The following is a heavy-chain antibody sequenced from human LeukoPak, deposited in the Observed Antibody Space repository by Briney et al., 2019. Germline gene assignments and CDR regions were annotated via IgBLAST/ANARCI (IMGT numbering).Heavy chain of an antibody. D-gene: IGHD6-13*01. J-gene: IGHJ4*02. CDR2: LYYSGST. V-gene: IGHV4-34*01. Sequence: SETLSLTCAVYGGSFSGYYWSWIRQPPGKGLEWIGSLYYSGSTYYNPSLKSRVTISVDTSKSQFSLKLSSVTAADTAVYYCAISSSWYGLGYYFDYWGQGTLVTVSS. CDR3: AISSSWYGLGYYFDY. CDR1: GGSFSGYY.